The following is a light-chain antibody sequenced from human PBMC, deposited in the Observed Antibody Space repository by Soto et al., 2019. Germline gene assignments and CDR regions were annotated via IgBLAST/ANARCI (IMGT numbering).Light chain of an antibody. Sequence: MVLTQSPATLSLSPWEGATLSVRASQSLSSNFLAWYQQRPGQAPRLLIYAASSRATGIPDRFSGSGSGTDFTLTIRRLEPEDFAVYYCQQYGSSRTFGQGTKVDIK. CDR2: AAS. V-gene: IGKV3-20*01. J-gene: IGKJ1*01. CDR1: QSLSSNF. CDR3: QQYGSSRT.